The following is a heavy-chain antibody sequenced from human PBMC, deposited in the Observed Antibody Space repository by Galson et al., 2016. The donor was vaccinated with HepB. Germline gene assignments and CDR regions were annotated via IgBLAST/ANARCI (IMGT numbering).Heavy chain of an antibody. J-gene: IGHJ5*02. CDR1: GFTFSGSA. CDR2: IRSKANSYAT. D-gene: IGHD2-15*01. CDR3: TRQACSGGSCHGWFDP. V-gene: IGHV3-73*01. Sequence: SLRLSCAASGFTFSGSAMHWVRQASGKGLEWVGRIRSKANSYATAYAASVKGRFTISRDDSKNTAYLQMNSLKTEDTAVYYCTRQACSGGSCHGWFDPWGQGTLVTVSS.